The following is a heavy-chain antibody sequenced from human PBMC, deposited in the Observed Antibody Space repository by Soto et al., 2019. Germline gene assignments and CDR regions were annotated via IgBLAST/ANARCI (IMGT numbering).Heavy chain of an antibody. J-gene: IGHJ4*02. CDR2: IWYDGSNK. V-gene: IGHV3-33*01. CDR1: GFTFSSYG. CDR3: ARSRRYGDYATFDY. Sequence: GGSLRLSCAASGFTFSSYGMHWVRQAPGKGLEWVAVIWYDGSNKYYADSVKGRFTISRDNSKNTLYLQMNSLRAEDTAVYYCARSRRYGDYATFDYWGQGTLVTVSS. D-gene: IGHD4-17*01.